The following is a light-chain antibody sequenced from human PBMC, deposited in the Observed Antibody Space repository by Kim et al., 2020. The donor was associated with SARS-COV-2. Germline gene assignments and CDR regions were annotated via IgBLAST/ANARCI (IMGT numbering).Light chain of an antibody. J-gene: IGLJ1*01. CDR2: RDS. Sequence: SYELTQPPSVSVSPGQTASISCSGDKLGDEYVSWFQHKPGQSPLLVIYRDSKRPSGIPERFSGSNSGNTATLTIIGTQAMDEADYYCQASDSSTEVFGTGTKVTVL. CDR3: QASDSSTEV. V-gene: IGLV3-1*01. CDR1: KLGDEY.